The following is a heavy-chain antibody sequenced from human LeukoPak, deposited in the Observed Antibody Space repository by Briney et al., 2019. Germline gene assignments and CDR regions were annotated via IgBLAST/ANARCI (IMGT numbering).Heavy chain of an antibody. V-gene: IGHV1-46*01. CDR1: GYTFTSYY. J-gene: IGHJ3*02. Sequence: ASVKVSCKASGYTFTSYYMHWVRQAPGQGLEWMGIINPSGGSTSYAQKFQGRVTMTRDTSTSTVYMELSSLRSEDTAVYYCARGGCSSTSCLLGAFDIWGQGTMVTVSS. CDR2: INPSGGST. D-gene: IGHD2-2*01. CDR3: ARGGCSSTSCLLGAFDI.